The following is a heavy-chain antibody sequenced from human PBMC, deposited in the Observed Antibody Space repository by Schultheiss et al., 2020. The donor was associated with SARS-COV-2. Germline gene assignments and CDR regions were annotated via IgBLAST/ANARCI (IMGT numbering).Heavy chain of an antibody. Sequence: SETLSLTCAVYGGSFSGYYWSWIRQHPGKGLEWIGYIYYSGSTYYNPSLKSRVTISVDTSKNQFSLKLSSVTAADTAVYYCARGAMTTNAEYFQHWGQGTLVTVSS. CDR1: GGSFSGYY. CDR2: IYYSGST. V-gene: IGHV4-59*08. D-gene: IGHD1-26*01. J-gene: IGHJ1*01. CDR3: ARGAMTTNAEYFQH.